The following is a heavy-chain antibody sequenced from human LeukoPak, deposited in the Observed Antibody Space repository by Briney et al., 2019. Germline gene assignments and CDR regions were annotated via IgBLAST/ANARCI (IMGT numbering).Heavy chain of an antibody. D-gene: IGHD3-9*01. V-gene: IGHV1-8*01. Sequence: ASVKVSCKASGYTFTSYDINWVRQATGQGLGWMGWMNPNRGNTGYAQKFQGRVTMTRNTSISTAYMELSSLRSEDTAVYYCARVPPLYYDILTGYYRKYYFDYWGQGTLVTVSS. J-gene: IGHJ4*02. CDR1: GYTFTSYD. CDR3: ARVPPLYYDILTGYYRKYYFDY. CDR2: MNPNRGNT.